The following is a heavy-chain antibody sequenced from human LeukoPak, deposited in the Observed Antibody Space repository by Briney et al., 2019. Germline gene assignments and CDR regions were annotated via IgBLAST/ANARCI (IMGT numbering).Heavy chain of an antibody. V-gene: IGHV4-59*01. CDR2: IYYSGST. J-gene: IGHJ4*02. CDR1: GGSISSYY. D-gene: IGHD3-9*01. Sequence: SETLSLTCTVSGGSISSYYWSWIRQPPGKGLEWIGYIYYSGSTNYNPSLKSRVTISVDTSKNQFSLKLSSVTAADTAVYYCARSWVDSYYDIGGWYFDYWGQGTLVTVSS. CDR3: ARSWVDSYYDIGGWYFDY.